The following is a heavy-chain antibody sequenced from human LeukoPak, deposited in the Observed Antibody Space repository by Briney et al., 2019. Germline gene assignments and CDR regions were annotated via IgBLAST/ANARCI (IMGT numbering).Heavy chain of an antibody. V-gene: IGHV1-8*01. J-gene: IGHJ5*02. CDR2: MNPNSGNT. CDR3: ARKKYGSNRWFDP. Sequence: ASVKVSCKASRYTFTSYDINWVRQDTGQGLEWMGWMNPNSGNTGYAQKFQGRVTMTRNTSISTAYMELSSLRSEDTAVYYCARKKYGSNRWFDPWGQGTLVTVSS. CDR1: RYTFTSYD. D-gene: IGHD4/OR15-4a*01.